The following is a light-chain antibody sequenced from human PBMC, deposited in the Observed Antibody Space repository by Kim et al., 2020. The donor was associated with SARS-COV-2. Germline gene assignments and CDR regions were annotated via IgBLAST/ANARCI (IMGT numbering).Light chain of an antibody. CDR2: AAA. Sequence: SIGDRVTITCRASQDIANSLAWYQQKPGKVPQVLIYAAATLQSGVPSRFSGSGSGTEFTLTIGSLQTEDVATYYCQKYNSAPWTFGPGTKVDIK. V-gene: IGKV1-27*01. CDR3: QKYNSAPWT. CDR1: QDIANS. J-gene: IGKJ1*01.